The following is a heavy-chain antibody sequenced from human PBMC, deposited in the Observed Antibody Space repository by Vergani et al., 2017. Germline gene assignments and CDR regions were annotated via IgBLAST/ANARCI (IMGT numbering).Heavy chain of an antibody. CDR2: INHSGST. D-gene: IGHD3-10*01. CDR1: GGSFSGYY. Sequence: QVQLQQWGAGLLKPSETLSLTCAVYGGSFSGYYWSWIRQPPGKGLEWIGEINHSGSTNYNPSLKSRVTISVDTSKNQFSLKLRSVTAADTAVYYCARGLGRGHYYVSGSYYNVPDYYYGMDVWGQGTTVTVSS. V-gene: IGHV4-34*01. J-gene: IGHJ6*02. CDR3: ARGLGRGHYYVSGSYYNVPDYYYGMDV.